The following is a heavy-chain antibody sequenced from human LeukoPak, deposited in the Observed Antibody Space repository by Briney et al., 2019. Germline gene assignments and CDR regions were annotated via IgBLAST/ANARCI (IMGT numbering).Heavy chain of an antibody. V-gene: IGHV3-23*01. D-gene: IGHD6-19*01. J-gene: IGHJ4*02. CDR3: AKVRTSGWSPFDY. CDR2: IIDSGGAT. Sequence: PGGSLRLSCAASGFTFSTHAMSWVRQAPRRGLEWVSSIIDSGGATYYADSVKGRFTISRDNSKNTLYLQMNSLRAEDTAVYYCAKVRTSGWSPFDYWGQGTLVTVSS. CDR1: GFTFSTHA.